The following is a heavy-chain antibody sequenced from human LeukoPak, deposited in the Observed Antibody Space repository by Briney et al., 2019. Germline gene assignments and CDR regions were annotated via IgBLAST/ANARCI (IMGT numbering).Heavy chain of an antibody. D-gene: IGHD2-21*02. CDR3: ARSMYCGGDCYYYFDY. V-gene: IGHV3-74*01. CDR1: GFTFSDYW. Sequence: GGSLRLSCAASGFTFSDYWMHWVRQAPGKGLVWVSRIKSDGGLTNYADSVKGRFTISRDNTKNTLYLQLNSPRAEDTAVYYCARSMYCGGDCYYYFDYWGQGTLVTVAS. J-gene: IGHJ4*02. CDR2: IKSDGGLT.